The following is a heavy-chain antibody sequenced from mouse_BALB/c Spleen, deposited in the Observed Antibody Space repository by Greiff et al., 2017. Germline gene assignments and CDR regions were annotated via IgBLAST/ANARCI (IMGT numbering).Heavy chain of an antibody. CDR2: IRNKANGYTT. D-gene: IGHD2-4*01. V-gene: IGHV7-3*02. Sequence: EVQLVESGGGLVQPGGSLRLSCATSGFTFTDYYMSWVRQPPGKALEWLGFIRNKANGYTTEYSASVKGRFTISRDNSQSIFYLQMNTLRAEDSATYYCARDNEYDYYAMDYWGQGTSVTVSS. J-gene: IGHJ4*01. CDR3: ARDNEYDYYAMDY. CDR1: GFTFTDYY.